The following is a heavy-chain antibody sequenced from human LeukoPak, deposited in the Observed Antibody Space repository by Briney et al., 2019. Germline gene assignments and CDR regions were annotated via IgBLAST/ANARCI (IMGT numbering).Heavy chain of an antibody. CDR2: INPNSGGT. V-gene: IGHV1-2*06. Sequence: ASVKVSCKASGYTFTGYYMHWVRQAPGQGLEWMGRINPNSGGTNYAQKFQGRVTMTRDTSTSTVYMELSSLRSEDTAVYYCARSSPRKGDSSGYYGYWGQGTLVTVSS. D-gene: IGHD3-22*01. CDR1: GYTFTGYY. CDR3: ARSSPRKGDSSGYYGY. J-gene: IGHJ4*02.